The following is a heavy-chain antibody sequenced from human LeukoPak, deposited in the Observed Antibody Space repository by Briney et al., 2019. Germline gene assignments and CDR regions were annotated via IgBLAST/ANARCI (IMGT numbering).Heavy chain of an antibody. Sequence: GESLKISCKASGYSFTTYWIGWVRQVPGKGLEWVGIIYPADSTAKYSPSFQGQVTISVDKSISTAYLQWSRLEASDTAMYYCARSMGHSTSIDYWGQGTPVTVSS. V-gene: IGHV5-51*01. J-gene: IGHJ4*02. CDR2: IYPADSTA. CDR1: GYSFTTYW. D-gene: IGHD5-18*01. CDR3: ARSMGHSTSIDY.